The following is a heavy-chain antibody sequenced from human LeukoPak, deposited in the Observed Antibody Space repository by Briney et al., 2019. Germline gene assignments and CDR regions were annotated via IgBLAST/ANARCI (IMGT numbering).Heavy chain of an antibody. CDR1: GFTFSDYY. CDR2: ISSSGSTI. D-gene: IGHD2-15*01. CDR3: ARVDADCSGGSCTDYFDY. V-gene: IGHV3-11*04. J-gene: IGHJ4*02. Sequence: GGSLRLSCAASGFTFSDYYMSWIRQAPRKGLEWVSYISSSGSTIYYADSVKGRFTISRDNAKNSLYLQMNSLRAEDTAVYYCARVDADCSGGSCTDYFDYWGQGTLVTVSS.